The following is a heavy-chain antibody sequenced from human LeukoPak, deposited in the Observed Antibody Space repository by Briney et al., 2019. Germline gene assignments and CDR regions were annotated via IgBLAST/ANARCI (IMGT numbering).Heavy chain of an antibody. CDR2: IIPIFGTA. CDR3: AREVEYYYDY. D-gene: IGHD2-8*02. CDR1: GGTFSSYA. J-gene: IGHJ4*02. Sequence: ASVKVSCKASGGTFSSYAISWVRQAPGQGLEWMGGIIPIFGTANYAQKFQGRVTITADESTSTAYIELSSLRSEDTAVYYCAREVEYYYDYWGQGTLVTVSS. V-gene: IGHV1-69*01.